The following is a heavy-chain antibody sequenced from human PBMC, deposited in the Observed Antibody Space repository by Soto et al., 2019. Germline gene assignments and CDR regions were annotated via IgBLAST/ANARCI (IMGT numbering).Heavy chain of an antibody. Sequence: QVQLVESGGGVVQPGRSLRLSCAASGFTFSSYGMHWVRQAPGKGLEWVAVISYDGSNKYYADSVKGRFTISRDNSKNTLYLQMNSLRAEYTAVYYCATDLGDYDIDYWGQGTLVTVSS. CDR2: ISYDGSNK. V-gene: IGHV3-30*03. CDR1: GFTFSSYG. D-gene: IGHD4-17*01. J-gene: IGHJ4*02. CDR3: ATDLGDYDIDY.